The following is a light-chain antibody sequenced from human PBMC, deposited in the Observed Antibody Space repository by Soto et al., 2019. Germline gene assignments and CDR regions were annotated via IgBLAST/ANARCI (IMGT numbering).Light chain of an antibody. CDR2: DAS. CDR1: QSVSSN. V-gene: IGKV3-15*01. J-gene: IGKJ1*01. CDR3: QQYNYWPPWT. Sequence: EIVMTQSPATLSVSPGVRATLSCRASQSVSSNLAWYQQKPGQAPRLLIYDASTRATGIPARFSGSGSGTEFTLTISSLQSEDFAVYYCQQYNYWPPWTFGQGTKVEIK.